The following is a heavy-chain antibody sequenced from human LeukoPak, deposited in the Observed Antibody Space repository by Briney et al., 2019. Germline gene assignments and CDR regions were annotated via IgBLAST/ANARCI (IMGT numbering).Heavy chain of an antibody. V-gene: IGHV4-34*01. J-gene: IGHJ4*02. CDR2: INHSGST. CDR3: ARRGLGSWLQFNY. CDR1: GGSFSGYY. D-gene: IGHD5-24*01. Sequence: SETLSLTCAVYGGSFSGYYWSWIRQPPGKGLEWIGEINHSGSTNYNPSLKSRVTISVDTSKNQFSLKLSSVTAADTAVYYCARRGLGSWLQFNYWGQGTLVTVSS.